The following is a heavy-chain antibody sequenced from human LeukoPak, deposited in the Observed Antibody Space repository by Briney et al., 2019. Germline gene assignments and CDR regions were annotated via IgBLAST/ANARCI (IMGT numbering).Heavy chain of an antibody. J-gene: IGHJ4*02. V-gene: IGHV4-34*01. CDR3: ARLYDSSLYYTRPFDY. Sequence: SETLSLTCAVYGGSFSGYYWSWIRQPPGKGLEWIGEINHSGSTNYNPSLKSRVTISVDTSKNQFSLKLSSVTAADTAVYYCARLYDSSLYYTRPFDYWGQGTLVTVSS. CDR2: INHSGST. D-gene: IGHD3-22*01. CDR1: GGSFSGYY.